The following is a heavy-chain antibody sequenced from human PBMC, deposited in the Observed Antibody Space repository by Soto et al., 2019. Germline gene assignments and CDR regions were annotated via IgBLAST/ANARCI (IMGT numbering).Heavy chain of an antibody. J-gene: IGHJ4*02. Sequence: LSLTCAVSGVYLTSSNLWTWVRQSPQRGLEYIGEIFHDGTANYYPSFERRVAMSVDTSRNQFSLKLTSVTAADTAVYFCARLVYDTRLNYMYFDFWGPGTLVTVSS. D-gene: IGHD3-10*01. V-gene: IGHV4-4*01. CDR1: GVYLTSSNL. CDR2: IFHDGTA. CDR3: ARLVYDTRLNYMYFDF.